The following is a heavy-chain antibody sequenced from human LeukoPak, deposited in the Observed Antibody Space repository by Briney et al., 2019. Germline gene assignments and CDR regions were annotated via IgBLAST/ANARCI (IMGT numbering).Heavy chain of an antibody. CDR1: GGTFSSYA. CDR3: ASGYYYDSSGYYSTAGDH. V-gene: IGHV1-69*04. CDR2: IIPILGIA. Sequence: SVKVSCKASGGTFSSYAISWVRQAPGQGLEWMGRIIPILGIANYAQKFQGRVTITADKSTSTAYMELSSLRSEDTAVYYCASGYYYDSSGYYSTAGDHWGQGTLVTVSS. J-gene: IGHJ4*02. D-gene: IGHD3-22*01.